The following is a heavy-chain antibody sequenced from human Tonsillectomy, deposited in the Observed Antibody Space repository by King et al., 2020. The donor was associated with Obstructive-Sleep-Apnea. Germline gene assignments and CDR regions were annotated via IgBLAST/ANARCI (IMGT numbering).Heavy chain of an antibody. D-gene: IGHD1-1*01. CDR1: GVTFSSYG. J-gene: IGHJ4*02. V-gene: IGHV3-23*04. CDR3: AKESSWNEDFDY. Sequence: VQLVESGGGLVQPGGSLRLSCAASGVTFSSYGMSWVRQAPGKGLEWVSGISGSGGTTYYPDSVKGRFTISRDNSKNTLYLQMTSLRAEDTAVYYCAKESSWNEDFDYWGQGTLVTVSS. CDR2: ISGSGGTT.